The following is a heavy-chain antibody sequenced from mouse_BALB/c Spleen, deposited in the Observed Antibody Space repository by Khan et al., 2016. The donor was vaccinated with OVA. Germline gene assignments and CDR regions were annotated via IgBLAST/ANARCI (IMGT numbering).Heavy chain of an antibody. D-gene: IGHD2-3*01. V-gene: IGHV14-1*02. CDR3: TRSILLYCDY. Sequence: EVQLQESGAELVRPGALVKLSCKGSGFNIKDYYMQWVKQRPEQGLEWIGWIDPENGNTIYDPKFQGKASITADTSSNTAYLQLSRLTSEDHAVYYCTRSILLYCDYWGQGTTLTVSS. CDR2: IDPENGNT. CDR1: GFNIKDYY. J-gene: IGHJ2*01.